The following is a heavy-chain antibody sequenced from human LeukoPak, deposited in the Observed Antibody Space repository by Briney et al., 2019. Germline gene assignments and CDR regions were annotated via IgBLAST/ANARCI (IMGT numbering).Heavy chain of an antibody. J-gene: IGHJ4*02. CDR3: ALDCCTGSRFDH. D-gene: IGHD2-8*02. Sequence: GGSLRLSCAASGFTVSSNYMSWVRQAPGKGLEWVTGIYRDGSTYYADSVKGRFTISRDNSKNILYLQMKSLRVEDTALYYCALDCCTGSRFDHWGQGTLVTVPS. CDR2: IYRDGST. V-gene: IGHV3-53*01. CDR1: GFTVSSNY.